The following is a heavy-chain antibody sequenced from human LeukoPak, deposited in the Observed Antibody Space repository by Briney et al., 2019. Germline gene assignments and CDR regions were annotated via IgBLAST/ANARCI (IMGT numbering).Heavy chain of an antibody. V-gene: IGHV1-2*02. D-gene: IGHD1-26*01. CDR3: ASLVGATTDDAFDI. J-gene: IGHJ3*02. CDR1: RYSFNDYY. Sequence: AASVTVSCKASRYSFNDYYMFWVRQARGQGLEWMGWSSPNSGGTYNIQKFQGRVTMTRDTSISTAYMELSRLRSDDTAVYYCASLVGATTDDAFDIWGQGTMVTVSS. CDR2: SSPNSGGT.